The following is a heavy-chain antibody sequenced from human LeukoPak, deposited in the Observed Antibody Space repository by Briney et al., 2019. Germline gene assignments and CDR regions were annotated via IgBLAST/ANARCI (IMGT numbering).Heavy chain of an antibody. J-gene: IGHJ4*02. D-gene: IGHD1-26*01. CDR1: GFTFSNAW. CDR2: IKSKTTGGTI. CDR3: TTGESMVGSTIHIRWAD. Sequence: GGSLRLSCAASGFTFSNAWMTWVRQAPGKGLEWVGRIKSKTTGGTIDYAAPVKGRFTISRDDSKNTLYLQMNSLKTEDTAVYYCTTGESMVGSTIHIRWADWGQGTLVTVSS. V-gene: IGHV3-15*01.